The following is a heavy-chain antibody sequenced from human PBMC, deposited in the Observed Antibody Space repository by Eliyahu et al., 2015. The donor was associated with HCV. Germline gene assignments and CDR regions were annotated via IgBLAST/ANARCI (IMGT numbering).Heavy chain of an antibody. CDR1: GFTFNDYX. CDR3: AKDRVGPAAVLTCYGMDV. V-gene: IGHV3-9*01. CDR2: ISWNSGSI. Sequence: EVQLVESGGGLVQPXRSLRLSCAASGFTFNDYXMHWVRXAPGKGLEWVSGISWNSGSIGYADSVKGRFTISRDNAKNSLYLQMNSLRPEDTALYYCAKDRVGPAAVLTCYGMDVWGQGTTVTVSS. D-gene: IGHD2-2*01. J-gene: IGHJ6*02.